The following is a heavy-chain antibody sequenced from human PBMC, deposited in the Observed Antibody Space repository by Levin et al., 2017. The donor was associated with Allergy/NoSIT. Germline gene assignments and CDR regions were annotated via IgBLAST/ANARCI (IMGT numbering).Heavy chain of an antibody. J-gene: IGHJ4*02. V-gene: IGHV5-51*01. CDR1: GYSFTSYW. CDR2: IYPGDSDT. CDR3: ARQPMDDYGDNGRLLVDY. D-gene: IGHD4-17*01. Sequence: GESLKISCKGSGYSFTSYWIGWVRQMPGKGLEWMGIIYPGDSDTRYSPSFQGQVTISADKSITTPYLQWSSRRASDTAVYYCARQPMDDYGDNGRLLVDYWGQGTLVTVSS.